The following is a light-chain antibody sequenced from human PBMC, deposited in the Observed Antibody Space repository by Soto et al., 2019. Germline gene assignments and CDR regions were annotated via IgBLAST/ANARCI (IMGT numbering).Light chain of an antibody. CDR1: SSDVGYYDY. CDR2: EVT. V-gene: IGLV2-8*01. J-gene: IGLJ2*01. Sequence: QSALTQPPSASGFPGQSVTISCTGTSSDVGYYDYVSWYQQHPGKAPKLVIYEVTKRPSGVPDRVSASKSGTSASLAISGLQSEDESDYYCAAWDDSLNVVVFGGGTKLTVL. CDR3: AAWDDSLNVVV.